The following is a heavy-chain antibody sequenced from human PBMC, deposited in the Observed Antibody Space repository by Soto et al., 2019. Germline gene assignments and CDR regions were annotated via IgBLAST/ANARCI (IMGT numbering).Heavy chain of an antibody. V-gene: IGHV3-33*01. Sequence: PGWSLRLSCASSVFTFISYGMHWVRQAPGKGLEWVAVIWYDGSNKYYADSVKGRFTISRDNSKNTLYLQMNSLRAEDTAVYYCARALYNWNPPYYYYYGMDVWGQGTTVTVSS. CDR1: VFTFISYG. J-gene: IGHJ6*02. D-gene: IGHD1-20*01. CDR3: ARALYNWNPPYYYYYGMDV. CDR2: IWYDGSNK.